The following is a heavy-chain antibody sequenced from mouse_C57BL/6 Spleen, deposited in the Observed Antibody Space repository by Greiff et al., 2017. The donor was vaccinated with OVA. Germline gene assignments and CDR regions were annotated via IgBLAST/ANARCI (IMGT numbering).Heavy chain of an antibody. D-gene: IGHD1-1*01. Sequence: QVQLQQPGAELVKPGASVKLSCKASGYTFTSYWMHWVKQRPGQGLEWIGMIHPNSGSTNYNEKFKSKATLTVDKSSSTAYMQLSSLTSEDSAVYYCASTTVVAPCAMDYWGQGTSVTVSS. CDR3: ASTTVVAPCAMDY. CDR1: GYTFTSYW. CDR2: IHPNSGST. V-gene: IGHV1-64*01. J-gene: IGHJ4*01.